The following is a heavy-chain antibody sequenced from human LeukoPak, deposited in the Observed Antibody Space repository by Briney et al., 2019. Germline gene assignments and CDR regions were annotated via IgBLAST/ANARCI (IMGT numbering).Heavy chain of an antibody. D-gene: IGHD3-10*01. CDR1: GGTFSSYA. Sequence: ASVKVSCKASGGTFSSYAISWVRQAPGQGLEWMGWMNPNTGSTGYAQTFQGRVTMTRDTATSTAYMELRGLRSEDTAVYYCVRDGEGVAISVNYWFDPWGQGTLVTVSS. CDR2: MNPNTGST. J-gene: IGHJ5*02. CDR3: VRDGEGVAISVNYWFDP. V-gene: IGHV1-8*02.